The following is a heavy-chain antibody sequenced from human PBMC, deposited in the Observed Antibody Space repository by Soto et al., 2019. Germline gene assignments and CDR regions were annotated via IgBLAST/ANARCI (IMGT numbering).Heavy chain of an antibody. CDR2: INMDGTRT. CDR3: ARGPRGLYHHDY. V-gene: IGHV3-74*01. Sequence: EVQLVESGGGLVQPGGSLRLSCAASGLTFSGDWMHWVRQAAGKRLVWVSRINMDGTRTNYADSVKGRFTISRDNAKNTLYLQMDSLRVDDTAVYFCARGPRGLYHHDYWGQGALVTVSS. D-gene: IGHD2-2*01. J-gene: IGHJ4*02. CDR1: GLTFSGDW.